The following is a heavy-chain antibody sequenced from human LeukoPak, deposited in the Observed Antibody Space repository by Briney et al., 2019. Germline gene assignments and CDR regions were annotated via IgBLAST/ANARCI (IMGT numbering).Heavy chain of an antibody. V-gene: IGHV3-9*01. CDR3: AKGSVADYYFYGMDV. CDR2: ISWNSGSI. CDR1: GLTFADYG. D-gene: IGHD6-19*01. J-gene: IGHJ6*02. Sequence: SGRSLRLSCAASGLTFADYGMHWVRQAPGKGLEWVSGISWNSGSIGYADSVKGRFTISRDNAKNSLYLRMNSLRAEDTALYYCAKGSVADYYFYGMDVWGQGTTVTVSS.